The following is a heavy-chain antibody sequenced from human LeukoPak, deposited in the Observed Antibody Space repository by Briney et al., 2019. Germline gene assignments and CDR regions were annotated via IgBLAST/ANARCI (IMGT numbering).Heavy chain of an antibody. D-gene: IGHD5-24*01. Sequence: PGGSLRLSCAASGFTFDDYAMHWVRQAPGKGLEWVSGISWNSGSIGYADSVKGRFTISRDNAKNSLYLQMNSLRAEDMALYYCASLGEMATIGAFDIWGQGTMVTVSP. J-gene: IGHJ3*02. CDR3: ASLGEMATIGAFDI. V-gene: IGHV3-9*03. CDR1: GFTFDDYA. CDR2: ISWNSGSI.